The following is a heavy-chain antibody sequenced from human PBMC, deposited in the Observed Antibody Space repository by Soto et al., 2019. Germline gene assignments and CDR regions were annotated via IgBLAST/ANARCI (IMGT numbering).Heavy chain of an antibody. J-gene: IGHJ4*02. Sequence: QVQLVQSGAEVKKPGASVKVSCKASGYTFTSYAMHWVRQAPGQRLEWMGWINAGNGNTKYSQKVQGRVTITRDTSASTAYMELSRLRSEDTAVYYCASLPSGSYSPPFDYWGQGTLVTVSS. CDR1: GYTFTSYA. CDR3: ASLPSGSYSPPFDY. V-gene: IGHV1-3*01. D-gene: IGHD1-26*01. CDR2: INAGNGNT.